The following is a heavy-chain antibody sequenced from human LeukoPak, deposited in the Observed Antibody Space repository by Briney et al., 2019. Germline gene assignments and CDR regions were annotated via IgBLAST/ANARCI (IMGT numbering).Heavy chain of an antibody. D-gene: IGHD3/OR15-3a*01. V-gene: IGHV4-39*01. Sequence: SETLSLTCTVSGVSISSSYSYWGWIRQPPGMGLEWFGSIYYTGNTYYNASLKSQVSISIDTAKNQFSLKFTSVTAADTAVYYCARQTGSGLFILPGGQGTLVTVSS. J-gene: IGHJ4*02. CDR3: ARQTGSGLFILP. CDR1: GVSISSSYSY. CDR2: IYYTGNT.